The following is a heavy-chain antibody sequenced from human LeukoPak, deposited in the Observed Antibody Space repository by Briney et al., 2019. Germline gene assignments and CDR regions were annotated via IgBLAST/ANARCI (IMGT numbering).Heavy chain of an antibody. CDR2: IYDSRGT. V-gene: IGHV4-59*08. D-gene: IGHD2-15*01. CDR1: GGSIMGYY. J-gene: IGHJ5*02. Sequence: TSETLSLTCTVSGGSIMGYYWGCIRQPPAKGLEWIGYIYDSRGTLYNPSLKSRVTMSVDTSNNQFSLKLSSVTAADTAVYYCARNTDIQLIGDGFDAWGQGILVTVSS. CDR3: ARNTDIQLIGDGFDA.